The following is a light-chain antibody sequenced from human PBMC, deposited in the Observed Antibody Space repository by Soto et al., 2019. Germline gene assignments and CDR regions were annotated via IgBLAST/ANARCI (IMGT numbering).Light chain of an antibody. CDR1: RDDIGAYDY. Sequence: QSALTQPACVSVSPGQSITSSCAGTRDDIGAYDYVSWYQQHPGNAPKLLVYEVTNRPSGVSDRFSGSKSGNTASLTISGLQAEDEADYYCNSYTNSSAVVFGGGTKVTVL. CDR2: EVT. J-gene: IGLJ2*01. CDR3: NSYTNSSAVV. V-gene: IGLV2-14*01.